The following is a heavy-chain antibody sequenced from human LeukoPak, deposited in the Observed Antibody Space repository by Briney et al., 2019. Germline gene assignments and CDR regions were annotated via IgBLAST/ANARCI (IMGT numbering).Heavy chain of an antibody. V-gene: IGHV4-59*01. CDR3: ARVWQDDAFDI. D-gene: IGHD2-21*01. J-gene: IGHJ3*02. CDR2: IYYSGST. CDR1: GGSISSYY. Sequence: PSETLSLTCTVSGGSISSYYWSWIRQPPGKGLEWIGYIYYSGSTNYNPSLKSRVTISVDTSKNQFSLKLSSVTAADTAVYYCARVWQDDAFDIWGQGTMVTVSS.